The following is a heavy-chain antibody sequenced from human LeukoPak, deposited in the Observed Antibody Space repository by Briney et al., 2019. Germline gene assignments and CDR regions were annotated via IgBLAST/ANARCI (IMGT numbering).Heavy chain of an antibody. CDR2: LLTSGRT. V-gene: IGHV4-4*07. J-gene: IGHJ3*02. Sequence: SETLSLTCSVSGGSVSSYDWTWIRQPAGKGLEWIGRLLTSGRTNYNPSPKSRVTVSVDTSKNHVSLQLTSVTAADTAIYYCARVLLSTWSLPHDAFDIWGQGTMVIVSS. CDR1: GGSVSSYD. CDR3: ARVLLSTWSLPHDAFDI. D-gene: IGHD6-13*01.